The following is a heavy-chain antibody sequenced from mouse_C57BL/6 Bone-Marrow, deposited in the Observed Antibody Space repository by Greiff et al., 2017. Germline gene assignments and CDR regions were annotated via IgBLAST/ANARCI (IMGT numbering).Heavy chain of an antibody. CDR1: GYTFTSYG. J-gene: IGHJ1*03. Sequence: VKLMESGAELARPGASVKLSCKASGYTFTSYGISWVKQRTGQGLEWIGEIYPRSGNTYYNEKFKGKATLTADKSSSTAYMELRSLTSEDSAVYFCARRVTTVVAKTAYWYFDVWGTGTTVTVSS. D-gene: IGHD1-1*01. CDR3: ARRVTTVVAKTAYWYFDV. CDR2: IYPRSGNT. V-gene: IGHV1-81*01.